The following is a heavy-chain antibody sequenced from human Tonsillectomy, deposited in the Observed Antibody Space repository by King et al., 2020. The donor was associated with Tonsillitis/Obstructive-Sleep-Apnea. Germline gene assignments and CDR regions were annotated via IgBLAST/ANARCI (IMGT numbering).Heavy chain of an antibody. CDR3: ARGTAPPLMDV. V-gene: IGHV3-7*03. D-gene: IGHD1-14*01. J-gene: IGHJ6*02. CDR2: INQDGSGK. CDR1: GFTFSNYW. Sequence: VQLVESGGGLVQPGGSLRLSCAASGFTFSNYWMSWVRQAPGTGLEWVANINQDGSGKYYVDSVKGRFTVSRDNAKNSLYLQMNSLRVEDTAVYYCARGTAPPLMDVWGQGTTVTVSS.